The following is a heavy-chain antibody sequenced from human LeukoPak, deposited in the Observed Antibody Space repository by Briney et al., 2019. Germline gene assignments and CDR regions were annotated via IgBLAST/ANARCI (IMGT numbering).Heavy chain of an antibody. V-gene: IGHV4-59*01. Sequence: SETLSLTCTVSGGSISSYYWSWIRQPPGKGLEWIGYIYYSGSTNYNPSLKSRVTISVDTSKNQFSLKLSSVTAADTAVYYCARVVAGTPWYFDYWGQGTLVTVSS. CDR3: ARVVAGTPWYFDY. D-gene: IGHD6-19*01. CDR2: IYYSGST. CDR1: GGSISSYY. J-gene: IGHJ4*02.